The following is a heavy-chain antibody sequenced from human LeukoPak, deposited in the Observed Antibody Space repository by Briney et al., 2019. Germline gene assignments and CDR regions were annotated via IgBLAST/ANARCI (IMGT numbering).Heavy chain of an antibody. CDR2: IWFNGYDK. Sequence: PGGSLRLSCAASGFIFSDYGMHWVRQPPGRGLEWVAVIWFNGYDKYYADFVKGRFSVSRDNSKNTVYLQIDSLRVEDTGVYYCAKDSRSSNTCAPNWGRGTLVTVSS. CDR1: GFIFSDYG. D-gene: IGHD2-2*02. J-gene: IGHJ4*02. V-gene: IGHV3-33*03. CDR3: AKDSRSSNTCAPN.